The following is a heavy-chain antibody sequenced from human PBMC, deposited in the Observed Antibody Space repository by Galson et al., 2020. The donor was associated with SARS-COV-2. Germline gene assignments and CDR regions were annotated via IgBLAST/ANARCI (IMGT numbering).Heavy chain of an antibody. CDR3: ARERVEGQMLSYGMDV. V-gene: IGHV4-61*01. CDR1: GFSVSSCSYY. Sequence: SETLSLTCTVSGFSVSSCSYYWIWNGQPPGQGLEWMVYTYDSGSTNYNPSLKSRVTISVDTSNNQFSLKLSSVTAADTAVYYCARERVEGQMLSYGMDVWGQGPTVTVSS. J-gene: IGHJ6*02. CDR2: TYDSGST. D-gene: IGHD2-2*01.